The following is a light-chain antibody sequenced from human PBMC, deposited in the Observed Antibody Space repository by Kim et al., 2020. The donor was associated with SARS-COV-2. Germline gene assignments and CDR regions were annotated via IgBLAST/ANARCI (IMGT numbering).Light chain of an antibody. CDR2: KDN. Sequence: SYELTQPPSVSVFPGQTASITCSGEALIIQRAHWYQRKAGQAPVVVMYKDNERPSGIPERFSGSRSEITVTLTISGVQAEDEADYDCQSADSSGVVRFGGGTQLTVL. CDR3: QSADSSGVVR. CDR1: ALIIQR. V-gene: IGLV3-25*03. J-gene: IGLJ2*01.